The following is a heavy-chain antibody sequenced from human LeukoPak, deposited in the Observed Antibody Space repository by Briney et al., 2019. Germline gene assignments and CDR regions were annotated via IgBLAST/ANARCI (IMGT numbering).Heavy chain of an antibody. CDR1: GYIFTKYV. D-gene: IGHD2-21*01. Sequence: ASVKVSCKASGYIFTKYVVRWVRQAPGQRPEWMGWIKAGNGDTKYSQNFQDRLTITRDTSASTVYMELSSLTSEDTALYYCARDDCGDTCYPGGCWGQGTLVTVSS. CDR2: IKAGNGDT. V-gene: IGHV1-3*01. CDR3: ARDDCGDTCYPGGC. J-gene: IGHJ4*02.